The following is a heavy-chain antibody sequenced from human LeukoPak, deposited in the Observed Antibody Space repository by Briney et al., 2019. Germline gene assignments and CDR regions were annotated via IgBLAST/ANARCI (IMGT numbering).Heavy chain of an antibody. V-gene: IGHV1-2*02. CDR3: ARALFTLVREEINHYYYYMDV. D-gene: IGHD3-10*01. CDR1: GYHFIDNH. CDR2: INPNYGGT. J-gene: IGHJ6*03. Sequence: GASVKVSCKASGYHFIDNHIHWVRHAPGQGFEWMGWINPNYGGTNYAQKFQGRIMMTRDTSTSTAYMEVDSLKSDDTAVFYCARALFTLVREEINHYYYYMDVWGTGTTVTVSS.